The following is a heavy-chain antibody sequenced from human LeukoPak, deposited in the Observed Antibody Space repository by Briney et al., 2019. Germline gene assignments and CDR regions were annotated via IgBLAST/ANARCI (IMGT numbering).Heavy chain of an antibody. CDR3: ARHYYGSGSYSTFDQ. J-gene: IGHJ4*02. CDR2: INHGGNT. D-gene: IGHD3-10*01. Sequence: PSETLSLTCSVSGASIRSSSYYWGWIREPPGKGLEWIGSINHGGNTFYNPSLESRVTVSVATSKNQLSLKLNSVTAADTAVYYCARHYYGSGSYSTFDQWGQGTLVTVSS. CDR1: GASIRSSSYY. V-gene: IGHV4-39*01.